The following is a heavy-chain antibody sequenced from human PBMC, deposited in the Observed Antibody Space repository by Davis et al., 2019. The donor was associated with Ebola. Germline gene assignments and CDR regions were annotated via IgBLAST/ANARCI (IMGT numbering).Heavy chain of an antibody. CDR2: IIPMFATA. CDR3: ARVVVVSGSSYYYRYGMDV. CDR1: GGTFRSYA. D-gene: IGHD2-15*01. V-gene: IGHV1-69*13. Sequence: SVKVSCKASGGTFRSYAISWVRQAPGQGLEWMGKIIPMFATANYAQNFQGRVRITADESTNTAYMELSSLRSEDTAIYYCARVVVVSGSSYYYRYGMDVWGKGTTVTVSS. J-gene: IGHJ6*04.